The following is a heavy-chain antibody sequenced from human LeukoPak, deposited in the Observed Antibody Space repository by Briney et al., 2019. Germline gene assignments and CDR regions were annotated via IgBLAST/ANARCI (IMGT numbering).Heavy chain of an antibody. CDR2: INAGNGNT. D-gene: IGHD6-13*01. J-gene: IGHJ6*02. CDR1: GYTFTSYA. Sequence: ASVKVSCKASGYTFTSYAMHWVRQAPGQRLEWMGWINAGNGNTKYSQKFQGRVTITRDTSASTAYMELSSLRSEDTAVYYCAMSSSWYYYYYGMDVWGQGTTVTVSS. V-gene: IGHV1-3*01. CDR3: AMSSSWYYYYYGMDV.